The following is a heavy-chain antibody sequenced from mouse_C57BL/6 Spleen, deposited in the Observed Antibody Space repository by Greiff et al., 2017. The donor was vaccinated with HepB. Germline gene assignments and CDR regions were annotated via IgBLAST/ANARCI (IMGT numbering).Heavy chain of an antibody. CDR3: ARYDYYGSTYFDY. CDR2: ISYDGSN. Sequence: EVQLQESGPGLVKPSQSLSLTCSVTGYSITSGYYWNWIRQFPGNKLEWMGYISYDGSNNYNPSLKNRISITRDTSKNQFFLKLNSVTTEDTATYYCARYDYYGSTYFDYWGQGTTLTVSS. D-gene: IGHD1-1*01. J-gene: IGHJ2*01. V-gene: IGHV3-6*01. CDR1: GYSITSGYY.